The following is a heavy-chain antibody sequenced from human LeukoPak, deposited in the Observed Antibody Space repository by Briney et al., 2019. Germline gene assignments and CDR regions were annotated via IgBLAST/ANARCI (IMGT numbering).Heavy chain of an antibody. CDR3: ASSAVYYYDSSGYVIFDY. Sequence: ETLSLTCTVPGGSISSYYWSWIRQPPGKGLEWIGYIYYSGSTNYNPSHKSRVTISVDTSKNQFSLKLSSVTAADTAVYYCASSAVYYYDSSGYVIFDYWGQGTLLTVFS. CDR2: IYYSGST. CDR1: GGSISSYY. J-gene: IGHJ4*02. V-gene: IGHV4-59*01. D-gene: IGHD3-22*01.